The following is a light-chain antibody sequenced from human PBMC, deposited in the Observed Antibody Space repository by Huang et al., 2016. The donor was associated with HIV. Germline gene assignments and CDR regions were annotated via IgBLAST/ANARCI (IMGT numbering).Light chain of an antibody. CDR2: DAS. CDR1: QSVSSY. CDR3: QQRTNWPPWT. V-gene: IGKV3-11*01. Sequence: EIVLTQSPATLSLSPGERVTLSCRASQSVSSYLAWYQQKPGQAPRLLIYDASNRATGSPARFRGSGSGTDFTLTISSLEPEDVAVYYCQQRTNWPPWTFGRGTKVEIK. J-gene: IGKJ1*01.